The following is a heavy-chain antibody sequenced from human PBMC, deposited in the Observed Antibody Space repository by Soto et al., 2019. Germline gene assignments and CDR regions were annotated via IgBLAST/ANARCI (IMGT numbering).Heavy chain of an antibody. CDR3: ARAAMGGSSWPFDY. CDR1: GGSISSGGYY. V-gene: IGHV4-31*03. CDR2: NYYSGIT. J-gene: IGHJ4*02. D-gene: IGHD6-13*01. Sequence: LSLTCTVSGGSISSGGYYWTWIRQHPGKGLEWIGYNYYSGITYYNPSLKSRVTISLDTSKNQFSLKLSSVTAADTAVYYCARAAMGGSSWPFDYWGQGTLVTVSS.